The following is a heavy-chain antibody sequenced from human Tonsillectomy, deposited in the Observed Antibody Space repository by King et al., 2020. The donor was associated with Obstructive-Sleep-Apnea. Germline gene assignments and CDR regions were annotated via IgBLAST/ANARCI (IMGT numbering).Heavy chain of an antibody. CDR1: GFTFSSYA. V-gene: IGHV3-30*04. Sequence: VQLVESGGGVVQPGRSLRLSCAASGFTFSSYAMHWVRQSPGKGLEWVAVISYDGSNKYYADSVKGRFTISRDNSKNTLYLQMNSLRAADTAVYYCARDHKGLRVFDYWGQGTLVTVSS. CDR2: ISYDGSNK. D-gene: IGHD3-16*01. CDR3: ARDHKGLRVFDY. J-gene: IGHJ4*02.